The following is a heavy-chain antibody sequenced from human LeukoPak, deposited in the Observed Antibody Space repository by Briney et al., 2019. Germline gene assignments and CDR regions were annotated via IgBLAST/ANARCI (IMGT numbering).Heavy chain of an antibody. D-gene: IGHD2-15*01. V-gene: IGHV4-4*07. CDR2: IHTSGST. CDR1: GGSISSDY. CDR3: ARDCCSGTGFAFDI. J-gene: IGHJ3*02. Sequence: SETLSLTCTVSGGSISSDYWSWIRQPAGKGLEWIGRIHTSGSTNYNPSLKSRVTMSVDTSQNQFSLRLSSVTAADTAVYYCARDCCSGTGFAFDIWGQGTMVTVSS.